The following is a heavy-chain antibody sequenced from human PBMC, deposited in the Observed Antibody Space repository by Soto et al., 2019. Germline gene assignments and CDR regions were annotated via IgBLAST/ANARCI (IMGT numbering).Heavy chain of an antibody. CDR2: IDLSESYT. V-gene: IGHV5-10-1*03. Sequence: EVQLVQSGAEVKKSGESLRISCEVSGYSFASQWISWVRQVPGKGQEWMGRIDLSESYTTYNPSFQGHVTFSADKSITTDYLQWRSLEASDTAIYYCATQGLTTYYFGYWGQGTLVTVSS. CDR3: ATQGLTTYYFGY. J-gene: IGHJ4*02. CDR1: GYSFASQW.